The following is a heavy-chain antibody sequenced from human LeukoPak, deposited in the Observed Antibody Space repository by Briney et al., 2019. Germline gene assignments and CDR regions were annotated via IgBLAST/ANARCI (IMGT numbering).Heavy chain of an antibody. J-gene: IGHJ4*02. Sequence: GGSLRLSCAGSGCTFTEYGMHWVRQAPGKGLEWVSGTSWNGIRIGYADSVKGRFSISRDNARKSLYLHMDRLSPEDTALYYCAKGGATTVRGIIKDWGQGTLVTVSS. CDR3: AKGGATTVRGIIKD. D-gene: IGHD3-10*01. V-gene: IGHV3-9*01. CDR1: GCTFTEYG. CDR2: TSWNGIRI.